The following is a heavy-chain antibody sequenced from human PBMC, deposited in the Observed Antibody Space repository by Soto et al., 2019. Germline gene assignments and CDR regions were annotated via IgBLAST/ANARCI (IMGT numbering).Heavy chain of an antibody. J-gene: IGHJ2*01. Sequence: QVQLVESGGGVVQPGRSLRLSCAASGFTFSSYGMHWVRQAPGKGLEWVAVISYDGSNKYYADSVKGRFTISRDNSKNTLYLQMNSLRAEDTAVYYCAKERRAIDGDYEGFDLWGRGTLVTVSS. V-gene: IGHV3-30*18. CDR3: AKERRAIDGDYEGFDL. CDR2: ISYDGSNK. CDR1: GFTFSSYG. D-gene: IGHD4-17*01.